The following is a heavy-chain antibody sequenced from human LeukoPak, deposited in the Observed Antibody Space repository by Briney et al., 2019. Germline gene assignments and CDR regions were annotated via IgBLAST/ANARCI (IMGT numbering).Heavy chain of an antibody. CDR3: ARDFKLYGYSYGGTLDY. CDR2: ISSSSSYI. Sequence: GGSLRLSCAASGFTSSSYSMNWVRQAPGKGLEWVSSISSSSSYIYYADSVKGRFTISRDNAKNTLYLQMNSLRAEDTAVYYCARDFKLYGYSYGGTLDYWGQGTLVTVSS. D-gene: IGHD5-18*01. J-gene: IGHJ4*02. V-gene: IGHV3-21*01. CDR1: GFTSSSYS.